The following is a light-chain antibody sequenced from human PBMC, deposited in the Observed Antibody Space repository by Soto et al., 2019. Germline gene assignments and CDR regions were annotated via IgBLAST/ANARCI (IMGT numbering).Light chain of an antibody. J-gene: IGKJ5*01. CDR1: QSVISSF. V-gene: IGKV3-20*01. CDR3: QQSGYSPIT. Sequence: EIVLTQSPGTLSLSPGEIATLSCRASQSVISSFLSWYQQKRGQAPRLLMFGASSRATGIPDRFSGSGSGTDFTLTIYRLEPEDFAVYYCQQSGYSPITFGQGTRLEIK. CDR2: GAS.